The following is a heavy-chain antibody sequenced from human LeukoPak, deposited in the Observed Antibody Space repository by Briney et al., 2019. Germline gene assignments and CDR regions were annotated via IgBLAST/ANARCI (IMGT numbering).Heavy chain of an antibody. CDR3: ARDSSPIVGPPGGYWFDP. Sequence: ASVKVSFKASGYTFTDYYMHWVRQAPGQGLEWMGWINPNSVDTNYAQKFQGRVTMTRDTSISTAYMELSRLGSDDTAVYYCARDSSPIVGPPGGYWFDPWGQGTLVTVSS. CDR2: INPNSVDT. D-gene: IGHD1-26*01. J-gene: IGHJ5*02. V-gene: IGHV1-2*02. CDR1: GYTFTDYY.